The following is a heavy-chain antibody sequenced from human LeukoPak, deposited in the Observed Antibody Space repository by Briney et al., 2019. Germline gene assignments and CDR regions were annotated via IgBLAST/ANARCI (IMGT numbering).Heavy chain of an antibody. J-gene: IGHJ3*02. V-gene: IGHV1-2*02. D-gene: IGHD3-9*01. CDR1: GYTFTSYG. CDR3: ARLPDILTAFDI. Sequence: GASVKVSCKASGYTFTSYGISWVRQAPGQGLEWMGWINPNSGVTNYAQKFQGRVTMTRDTSISTAYMELSRLRSDDTAVYYCARLPDILTAFDIWGQGTMVTVSS. CDR2: INPNSGVT.